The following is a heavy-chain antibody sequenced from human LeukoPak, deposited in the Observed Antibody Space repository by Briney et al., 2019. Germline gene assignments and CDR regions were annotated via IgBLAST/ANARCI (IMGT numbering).Heavy chain of an antibody. J-gene: IGHJ4*02. CDR1: GFTFSTYW. V-gene: IGHV3-53*01. D-gene: IGHD2-2*01. Sequence: PGGSLRLSCVASGFTFSTYWMSWVRQAPGKGLEWVSVIYGGGSTYYADSVKGRFTISRDNSKNTLYLQMNSLRAEDTAVYYCARSRAWYHDYWGQGTLVTVSS. CDR2: IYGGGST. CDR3: ARSRAWYHDY.